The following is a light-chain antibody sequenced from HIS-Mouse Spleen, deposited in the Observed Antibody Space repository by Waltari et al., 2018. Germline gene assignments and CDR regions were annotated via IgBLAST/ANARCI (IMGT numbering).Light chain of an antibody. V-gene: IGKV4-1*01. CDR2: WAS. CDR1: QSVLYSSKNKNY. CDR3: QQYYSTPYT. J-gene: IGKJ2*01. Sequence: DIVMTQSPDSLAVSLGERATINCKSSQSVLYSSKNKNYLAWYQQKPGQPPKLLIYWASTRESGVPDRFSGSGSGTDFTLTISSLLAEDVAVYYCQQYYSTPYTFGQGTKLEIK.